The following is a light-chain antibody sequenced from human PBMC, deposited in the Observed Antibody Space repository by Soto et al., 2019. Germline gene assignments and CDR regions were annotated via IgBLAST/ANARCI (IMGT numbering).Light chain of an antibody. Sequence: QLVLTQSPSASASLGASVKLTCTLSSGHSSYAIAWHQLLPEKGPRFLMKLTSDGSHSKGDGIPDRFSGSSPGAERYLTISSLQSEDEADYYSQTWGTGINWVFGGGTKLTVL. CDR2: LTSDGSH. CDR3: QTWGTGINWV. J-gene: IGLJ3*02. V-gene: IGLV4-69*01. CDR1: SGHSSYA.